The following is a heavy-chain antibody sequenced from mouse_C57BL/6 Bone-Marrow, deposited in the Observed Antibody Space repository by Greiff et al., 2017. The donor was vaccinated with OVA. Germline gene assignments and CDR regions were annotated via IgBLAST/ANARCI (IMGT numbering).Heavy chain of an antibody. J-gene: IGHJ2*01. D-gene: IGHD2-1*01. CDR2: IDPSDSYT. CDR1: GYTFTSYW. V-gene: IGHV1-50*01. CDR3: ARDGNPYFDY. Sequence: QVQLQQPGAELVKPGASVKLSCKASGYTFTSYWMQWVKQRPGQGLEWIGEIDPSDSYTNYNQKFKGKATLTVDTSSSTAYMQLSSLTSEDSAVYYCARDGNPYFDYGGQGTTLTVSS.